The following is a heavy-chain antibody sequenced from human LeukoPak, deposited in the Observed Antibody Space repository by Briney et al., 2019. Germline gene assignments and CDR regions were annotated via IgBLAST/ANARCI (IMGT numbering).Heavy chain of an antibody. Sequence: GGSLRLSCAASGFTFSGYWMHWVRQVPGKGLVWVSRLNGDGTKTTYADSVMGRFTISRDNTKNTLYLQMNSMRAEDTALYFCANEVRPNDYWGRGTLVTVSS. D-gene: IGHD4/OR15-4a*01. V-gene: IGHV3-74*03. CDR2: LNGDGTKT. CDR1: GFTFSGYW. CDR3: ANEVRPNDY. J-gene: IGHJ4*02.